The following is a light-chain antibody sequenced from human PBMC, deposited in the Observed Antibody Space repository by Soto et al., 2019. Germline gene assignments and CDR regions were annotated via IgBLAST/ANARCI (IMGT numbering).Light chain of an antibody. Sequence: EIVLTQSPATLSLSPGERATLSCRASRSVNIYLAWYQQKVGQAPRLLIYGASTRATGIPARFSGSGSGTEFTLTISSLQSEDFAVYYCQQYNNWWTFGQGTKVDI. V-gene: IGKV3-15*01. CDR1: RSVNIY. J-gene: IGKJ1*01. CDR3: QQYNNWWT. CDR2: GAS.